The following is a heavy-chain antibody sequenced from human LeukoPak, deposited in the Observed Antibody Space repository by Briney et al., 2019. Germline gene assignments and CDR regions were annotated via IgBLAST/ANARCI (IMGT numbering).Heavy chain of an antibody. CDR1: GGSISSSSYY. V-gene: IGHV4-39*01. D-gene: IGHD2-2*01. Sequence: PSETLSLTCTVSGGSISSSSYYWGWIRQPPGKGLEWIGSIYYSGSTYYNPFLKSRVTISVDTSKNQFSLKLSSVTAADTAVYYCARQPYHSAPYYFDYWGQGTLVTVSS. CDR3: ARQPYHSAPYYFDY. J-gene: IGHJ4*02. CDR2: IYYSGST.